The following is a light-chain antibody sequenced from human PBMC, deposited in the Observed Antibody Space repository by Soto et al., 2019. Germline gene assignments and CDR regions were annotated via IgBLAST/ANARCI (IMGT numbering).Light chain of an antibody. CDR2: KAS. CDR3: HQYHSSST. J-gene: IGKJ4*01. CDR1: QNINRW. V-gene: IGKV1-5*03. Sequence: DIQMTQSPSTLSAAVGDRVTITCRASQNINRWLAWYQQKPGKAPKLLIYKASTLEIGVPSRFRGSGSETEFTLTISSLQPDDFATYYCHQYHSSSTFGGGTTVDIK.